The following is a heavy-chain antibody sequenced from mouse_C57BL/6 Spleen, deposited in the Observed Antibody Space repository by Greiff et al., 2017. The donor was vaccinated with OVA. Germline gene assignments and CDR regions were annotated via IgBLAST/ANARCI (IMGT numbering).Heavy chain of an antibody. CDR1: GYSITSGYY. CDR3: ARDQEYYGSSPFAY. D-gene: IGHD1-1*01. Sequence: DVKLQESGPGLVKPSQSLSLTCSVTGYSITSGYYWNWIRQFPGNKLEWMGYISYDGSNNYNPSLKNRISITHDTSKNPFFLKLNSVTTEDTATYYCARDQEYYGSSPFAYWGQGTLGTVSA. V-gene: IGHV3-6*01. CDR2: ISYDGSN. J-gene: IGHJ3*01.